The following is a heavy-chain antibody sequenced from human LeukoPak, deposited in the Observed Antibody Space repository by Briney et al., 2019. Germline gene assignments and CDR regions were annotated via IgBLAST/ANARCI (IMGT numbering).Heavy chain of an antibody. J-gene: IGHJ4*02. CDR3: ARDNSRSSTVDY. V-gene: IGHV4-59*12. CDR1: GGSISSYY. CDR2: IYYSGST. D-gene: IGHD2/OR15-2a*01. Sequence: NPSETLSLTCTVSGGSISSYYWSWIRQPPGKGLEWIGYIYYSGSTNYNPSLKSRVTISVDTSKNQFSLKLSSVTAADTAVYYCARDNSRSSTVDYWGQGTLVTVSS.